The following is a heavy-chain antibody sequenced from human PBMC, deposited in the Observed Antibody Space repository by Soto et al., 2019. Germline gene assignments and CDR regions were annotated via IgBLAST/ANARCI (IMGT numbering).Heavy chain of an antibody. J-gene: IGHJ6*02. V-gene: IGHV4-59*01. D-gene: IGHD2-2*01. Sequence: PSETLSLTCPVSGCTISSYDWSWIRQPPGKGLEWIGYIYCSGSTNYNPSLKSRVTISVDTSKNQFSLKLSSVTAADTAVYYCARDQRRDGPATYYYYYGMDVWGQGTTVTVSS. CDR1: GCTISSYD. CDR3: ARDQRRDGPATYYYYYGMDV. CDR2: IYCSGST.